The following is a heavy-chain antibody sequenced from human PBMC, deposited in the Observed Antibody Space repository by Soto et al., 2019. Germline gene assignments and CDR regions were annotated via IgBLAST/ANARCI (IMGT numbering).Heavy chain of an antibody. CDR2: ISSSSSYT. Sequence: QVQLVESGGGLVKPGGSLRLSCAASGFTFSDYYMSWIRQAPGKGLEWGSYISSSSSYTNYADSVKGRFTISRDNAKNSLYLQMNSLRAEDTAVYYCARETPSIAARPGYYGMDVWGQGTTVTVSS. D-gene: IGHD6-6*01. J-gene: IGHJ6*02. CDR1: GFTFSDYY. V-gene: IGHV3-11*06. CDR3: ARETPSIAARPGYYGMDV.